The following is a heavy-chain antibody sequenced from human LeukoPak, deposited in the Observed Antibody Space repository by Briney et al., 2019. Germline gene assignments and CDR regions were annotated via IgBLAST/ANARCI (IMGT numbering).Heavy chain of an antibody. CDR3: ARVLLWYGIANWFDP. Sequence: GGSLRLSCAASGFTFSSYSMNWVRQAPGKGLEWVSSISSSSSYIYYADSVKGRFTISRDNAKNSLYLQMNSLRAEDTAVYYCARVLLWYGIANWFDPWGQGTLVTVSS. CDR2: ISSSSSYI. V-gene: IGHV3-21*01. CDR1: GFTFSSYS. J-gene: IGHJ5*02. D-gene: IGHD3-10*01.